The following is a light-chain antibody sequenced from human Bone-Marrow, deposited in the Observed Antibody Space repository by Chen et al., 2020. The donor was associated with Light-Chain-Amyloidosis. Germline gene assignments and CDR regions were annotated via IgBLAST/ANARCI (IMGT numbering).Light chain of an antibody. Sequence: QSALTQPRSVSGSPGQSVTISCTRTSSDVGDYNYVSWYQQHAGKAPKLMIYDVSERPSGVPDRFSRSKSGNTASLTISGLQAADEADYYCCSYVGSYTLVFGGGTKLTVL. CDR3: CSYVGSYTLV. CDR1: SSDVGDYNY. V-gene: IGLV2-11*01. CDR2: DVS. J-gene: IGLJ3*02.